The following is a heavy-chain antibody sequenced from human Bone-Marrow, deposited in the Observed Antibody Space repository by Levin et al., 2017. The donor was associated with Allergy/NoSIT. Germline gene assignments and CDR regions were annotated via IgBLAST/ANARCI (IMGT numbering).Heavy chain of an antibody. J-gene: IGHJ5*02. CDR1: GYTFIGYG. D-gene: IGHD3-10*01. CDR2: ISAYNGNT. V-gene: IGHV1-18*01. Sequence: GESLKISCKASGYTFIGYGINWVRQGPGQGLEWMGWISAYNGNTKSSQKFQGRVTKTTDTSTSTAFMELGSLTSDDTAVYYCAKGGRGPGPNLFDPWGQGTLVTVSS. CDR3: AKGGRGPGPNLFDP.